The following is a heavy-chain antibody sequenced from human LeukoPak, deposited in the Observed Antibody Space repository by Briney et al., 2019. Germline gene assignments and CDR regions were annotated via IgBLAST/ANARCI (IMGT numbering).Heavy chain of an antibody. J-gene: IGHJ4*02. CDR2: IRYDGSNK. CDR3: ARVNWYSSSRDYFDY. D-gene: IGHD6-6*01. CDR1: GFTFSSYG. V-gene: IGHV3-30*02. Sequence: GGSLRLSCAASGFTFSSYGMHWVRQAPGKGLEWVAFIRYDGSNKYYADSVKGRFTISRDNSKNTLYLQMNSLRAEDTAVYYCARVNWYSSSRDYFDYWGQGTLVTVSS.